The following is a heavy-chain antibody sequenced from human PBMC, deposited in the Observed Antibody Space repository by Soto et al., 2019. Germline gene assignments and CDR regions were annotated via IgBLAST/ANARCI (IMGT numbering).Heavy chain of an antibody. D-gene: IGHD6-6*01. Sequence: QMQLVQSGAEVKKPGSSVKVSCKASGGTFSSYAISWVRQAPGQGLEWMGGIIPIFGTANYAQKFQGRVTITADESTSTAYMELSSLRSEDTAVYYCARNLATARPDRGYYYYGMDVWGQGTTVTVSS. CDR3: ARNLATARPDRGYYYYGMDV. CDR1: GGTFSSYA. J-gene: IGHJ6*02. V-gene: IGHV1-69*01. CDR2: IIPIFGTA.